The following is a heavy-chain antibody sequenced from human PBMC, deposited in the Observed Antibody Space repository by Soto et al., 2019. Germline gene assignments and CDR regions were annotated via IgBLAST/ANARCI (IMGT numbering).Heavy chain of an antibody. CDR1: GSTFGNNG. D-gene: IGHD2-15*01. CDR2: IWYDGSNK. J-gene: IGHJ4*02. V-gene: IGHV3-33*01. CDR3: ARWCNYKKLDY. Sequence: LRLSCAAPGSTFGNNGMHWVRQAPGKGLEWVAVIWYDGSNKYYADSVQGRFTISRDNSKNTLFLQMDSLRAEDTAVYYCARWCNYKKLDYWGQGTLGTVSS.